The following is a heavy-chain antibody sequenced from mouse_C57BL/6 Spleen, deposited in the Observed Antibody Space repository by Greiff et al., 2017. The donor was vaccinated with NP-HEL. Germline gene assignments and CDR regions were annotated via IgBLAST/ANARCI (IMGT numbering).Heavy chain of an antibody. Sequence: VQLQQSGPELVKPGASVKMSCKASGYTFTDYYMHWVKQKPGKGLEWIGEIYPGSGNTYYNEKFKGQATLTADTSSSTAYMQLSSLTSEDSAVYFCARGDYVPFAYWGQGTLVTVSA. CDR1: YTFTDYYM. CDR2: YPGSGNTY. CDR3: RGDYVPFAY. D-gene: IGHD2-4*01. J-gene: IGHJ3*01. V-gene: IGHV1-83*01.